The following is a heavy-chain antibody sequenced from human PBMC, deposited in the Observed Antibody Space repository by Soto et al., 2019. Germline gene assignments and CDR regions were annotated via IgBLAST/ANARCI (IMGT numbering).Heavy chain of an antibody. CDR1: GYSFTSYW. J-gene: IGHJ3*02. CDR3: ARTYCSSTSCYMDGAFDI. Sequence: GESLKISCKGSGYSFTSYWIGWVRQMPGKGLEWMGIIYPGDSDTRYSPSFQGQVTISADKSISTAYLQWSSLKASDTAMYYCARTYCSSTSCYMDGAFDIWGQGTMVTVSS. CDR2: IYPGDSDT. V-gene: IGHV5-51*01. D-gene: IGHD2-2*02.